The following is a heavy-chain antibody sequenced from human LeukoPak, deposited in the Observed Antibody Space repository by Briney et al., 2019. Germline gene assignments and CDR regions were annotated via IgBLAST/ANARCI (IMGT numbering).Heavy chain of an antibody. Sequence: PGGSLRLSCAASGFTFNNYWMMWVRQAPGKGLEWVANIREDGSEKNYVDSVKGRFTISRDNAKLSLYLQMNSLRVEDTAVYYCATDRKVGTWDPRFDYWGQGTLVTVSS. J-gene: IGHJ4*02. CDR2: IREDGSEK. CDR3: ATDRKVGTWDPRFDY. CDR1: GFTFNNYW. V-gene: IGHV3-7*01. D-gene: IGHD4-23*01.